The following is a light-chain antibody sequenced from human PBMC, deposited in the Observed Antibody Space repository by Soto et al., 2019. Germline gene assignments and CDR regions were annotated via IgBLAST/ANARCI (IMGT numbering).Light chain of an antibody. CDR3: QQTYSSPIT. CDR2: AAS. CDR1: HGISSY. V-gene: IGKV1-8*01. J-gene: IGKJ5*01. Sequence: LRITQSPSSLSASTGDRVTITCRASHGISSYLSWYQQKPGKAPKLLISAASILQSGVPSRFSGSGSGTDFTLTISNLQPEDFAGYYCQQTYSSPITFGQGTRLEIK.